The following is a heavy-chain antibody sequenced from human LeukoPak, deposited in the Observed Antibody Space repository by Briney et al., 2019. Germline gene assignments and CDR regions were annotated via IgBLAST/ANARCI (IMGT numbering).Heavy chain of an antibody. D-gene: IGHD4-17*01. CDR3: ARVYDYGDPLFDY. CDR2: INHSGST. J-gene: IGHJ4*02. Sequence: PSETLSLTCAVYGGSFSGYYWSWIRQPPGKGLEWIGEINHSGSTNYNPSLKSRVTISVDTSKNQFSLKLSSVTAADTAVYYCARVYDYGDPLFDYWGQGTLVTVPS. V-gene: IGHV4-34*01. CDR1: GGSFSGYY.